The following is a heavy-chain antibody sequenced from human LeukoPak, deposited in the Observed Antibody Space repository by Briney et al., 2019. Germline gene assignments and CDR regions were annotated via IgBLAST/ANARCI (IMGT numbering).Heavy chain of an antibody. Sequence: ASVKVSCKASGYTFTSYAITWVRQAPGQGLEWMGWISAYNGNTNYAQNLQGRVTMTTDTSTSTAYMELSSLRSEDTAVYYCASATLRCSGGSCYEMDVWGKGTTVTVSS. CDR3: ASATLRCSGGSCYEMDV. CDR2: ISAYNGNT. CDR1: GYTFTSYA. V-gene: IGHV1-18*01. J-gene: IGHJ6*04. D-gene: IGHD2-15*01.